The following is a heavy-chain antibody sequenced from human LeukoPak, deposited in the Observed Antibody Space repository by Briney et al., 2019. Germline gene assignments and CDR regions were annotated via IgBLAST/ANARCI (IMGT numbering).Heavy chain of an antibody. CDR1: GFTFSSYA. CDR3: ARGGSAAAGVTFDY. Sequence: GGSLRLSCAASGFTFSSYAMHWVRQAPGKGLEWVAVISYDGSNKYYADSVKGRFTISRDNSKNTLYLQMNSLRAEDTAVYYCARGGSAAAGVTFDYWGQGTLVTVSS. V-gene: IGHV3-30*04. D-gene: IGHD6-13*01. J-gene: IGHJ4*02. CDR2: ISYDGSNK.